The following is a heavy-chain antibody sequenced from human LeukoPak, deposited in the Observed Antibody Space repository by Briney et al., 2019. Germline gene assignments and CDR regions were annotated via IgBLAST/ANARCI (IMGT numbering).Heavy chain of an antibody. CDR3: ARDRGTGTVDY. J-gene: IGHJ4*02. D-gene: IGHD1-1*01. CDR2: ISAYNGNT. V-gene: IGHV1-18*01. Sequence: ASVKVSCKASGYTFSNYGISWVRQATGRGLEWMGWISAYNGNTNYAQKLQGRVTMTTDTSTSTAYMELRSLRSDDTAVYYCARDRGTGTVDYWGQGTLVTVSS. CDR1: GYTFSNYG.